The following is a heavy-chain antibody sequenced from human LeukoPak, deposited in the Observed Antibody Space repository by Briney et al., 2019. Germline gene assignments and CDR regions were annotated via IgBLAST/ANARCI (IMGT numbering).Heavy chain of an antibody. V-gene: IGHV4-34*01. D-gene: IGHD3-22*01. CDR2: INHGGST. CDR3: ARDTYYYDSSGRKQFDY. J-gene: IGHJ4*02. Sequence: SETLSLTCAVYGGSLSAYYWTWIRQPPGKGLEWIGEINHGGSTNYNPSLKSRVTISIDTSKNQFSLKLSSVTAADTAVYYCARDTYYYDSSGRKQFDYWGQGTLVTVSS. CDR1: GGSLSAYY.